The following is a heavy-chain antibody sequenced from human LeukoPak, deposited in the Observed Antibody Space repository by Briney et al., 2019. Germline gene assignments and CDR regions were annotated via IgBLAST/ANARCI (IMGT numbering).Heavy chain of an antibody. CDR2: ISSSVSSM. V-gene: IGHV3-11*01. CDR3: ARGDYYGSGSRSNWFDP. Sequence: TGGSLRLSCAASGFTFSDYYMSWIRQAPGKGLEWVSYISSSVSSMWYADSVKGRFTISRDNAKNSLYLQMNSLRAEDTAVYYCARGDYYGSGSRSNWFDPWGQGTLVTVSS. J-gene: IGHJ5*02. D-gene: IGHD3-10*01. CDR1: GFTFSDYY.